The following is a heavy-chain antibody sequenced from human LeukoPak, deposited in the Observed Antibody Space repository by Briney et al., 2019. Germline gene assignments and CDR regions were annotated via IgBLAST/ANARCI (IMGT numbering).Heavy chain of an antibody. Sequence: GGSLRLSCAASGFTFSSYAMSWVRQAPGKGLEWVSAISGSGGSTYYADSVKGRFTISRDNSKNTLYLQMNRLRAEDTAVYYCAEAGDPWFGIYYFDYWGQGTLVTVSS. V-gene: IGHV3-23*01. D-gene: IGHD3-10*01. J-gene: IGHJ4*02. CDR2: ISGSGGST. CDR1: GFTFSSYA. CDR3: AEAGDPWFGIYYFDY.